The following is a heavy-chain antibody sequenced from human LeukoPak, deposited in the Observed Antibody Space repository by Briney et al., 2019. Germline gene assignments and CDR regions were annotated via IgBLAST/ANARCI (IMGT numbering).Heavy chain of an antibody. CDR1: GFTFSSYA. V-gene: IGHV3-23*01. CDR2: IGGSGGST. J-gene: IGHJ4*02. D-gene: IGHD4-17*01. Sequence: GGSLRLSCAASGFTFSSYAMSWVRQAPGKRLEWVSAIGGSGGSTYYPDSVRGRFTISRDNSRNTLYLQMSSLRAEDTAVYYCAKHGEAYGDSRTDYWGQGTLVTVSP. CDR3: AKHGEAYGDSRTDY.